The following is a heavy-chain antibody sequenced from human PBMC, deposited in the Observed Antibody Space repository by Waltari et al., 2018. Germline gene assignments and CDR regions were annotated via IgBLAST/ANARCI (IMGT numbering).Heavy chain of an antibody. Sequence: EVQLVESGGGLVQPGGSLRLSCAASGFTLSSFWMNWVRQTPGNGLELVAVIKQDGSENYYADSVKGRFTISRDNAKNSLYLQMNSLRAEDTAVYYCATSGWYCFDYWGQGTLVTVSS. J-gene: IGHJ4*02. CDR3: ATSGWYCFDY. CDR2: IKQDGSEN. D-gene: IGHD6-19*01. CDR1: GFTLSSFW. V-gene: IGHV3-7*01.